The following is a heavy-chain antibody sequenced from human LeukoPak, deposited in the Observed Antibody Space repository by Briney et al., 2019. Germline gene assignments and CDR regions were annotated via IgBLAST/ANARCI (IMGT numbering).Heavy chain of an antibody. J-gene: IGHJ4*02. V-gene: IGHV3-48*04. CDR3: ARVSSSPYDYVWGSYRSPIGY. D-gene: IGHD3-16*02. CDR2: ISSSSSTI. CDR1: GFTFSSYS. Sequence: PGGSLRLSCAASGFTFSSYSMNWVRQAPGKGLEWVSYISSSSSTIYYADSVKGRFTISRDNAKNSLYLQMNSLRAEDTAVYYCARVSSSPYDYVWGSYRSPIGYWGQGTLVTVSS.